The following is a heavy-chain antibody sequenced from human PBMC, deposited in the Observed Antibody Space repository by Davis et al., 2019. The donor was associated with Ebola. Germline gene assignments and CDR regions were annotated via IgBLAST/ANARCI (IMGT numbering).Heavy chain of an antibody. CDR3: ARDTYGDYSLDY. Sequence: SLKIPCGASGFTFSDYYMSWIRQAPGKGLEWVSYISSRSSFTKCADSVKGRFTISRDNAKNSLYLQMNSLRAEDTAVYYCARDTYGDYSLDYWGQGTLVTVSS. CDR2: ISSRSSFT. CDR1: GFTFSDYY. D-gene: IGHD4-17*01. V-gene: IGHV3-11*06. J-gene: IGHJ4*02.